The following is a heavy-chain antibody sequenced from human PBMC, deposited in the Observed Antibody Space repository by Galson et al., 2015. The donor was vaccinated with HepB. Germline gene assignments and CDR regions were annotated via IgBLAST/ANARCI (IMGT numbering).Heavy chain of an antibody. J-gene: IGHJ3*02. CDR2: INSDGSST. V-gene: IGHV3-74*01. CDR1: GFTFSSYW. CDR3: ARDDASHDAFDI. Sequence: SLRLSCAASGFTFSSYWMHWVRHAPGKGLVWVSRINSDGSSTSYADSVKGRFTISRDNAKNTLYLQMNSLRAEDTAVYYCARDDASHDAFDIWGQGTMVTVSS.